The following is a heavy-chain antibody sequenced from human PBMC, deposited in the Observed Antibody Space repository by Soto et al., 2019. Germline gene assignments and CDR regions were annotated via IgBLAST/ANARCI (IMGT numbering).Heavy chain of an antibody. CDR2: AYHSGST. V-gene: IGHV4-4*02. D-gene: IGHD3-10*01. J-gene: IGHJ4*02. Sequence: SETLSLTCSVSGGFTSTNNWWSFVRQPPGKGLEWIGDAYHSGSTKYNPSLKSRVSISVDKSKNQISLKLTSATAADTAVYYCARNPPSSYYGGSGTFDYWGQGTLVTVSS. CDR1: GGFTSTNNW. CDR3: ARNPPSSYYGGSGTFDY.